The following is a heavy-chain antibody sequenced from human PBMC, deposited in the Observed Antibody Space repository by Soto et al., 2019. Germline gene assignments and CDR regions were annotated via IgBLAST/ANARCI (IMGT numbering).Heavy chain of an antibody. D-gene: IGHD2-21*01. J-gene: IGHJ2*01. Sequence: EVQLLESGGGLVQRGGSLRLSCAASGFIFNNYAMTWVRRAPGKGLEWVARVSGRGGSAYYADSVKGRLTISRDNSNNTLYLQMTNVRGEDTAVYYCVRRAGGAVVWYYDLWGRGTLVSVFS. CDR1: GFIFNNYA. V-gene: IGHV3-23*01. CDR3: VRRAGGAVVWYYDL. CDR2: VSGRGGSA.